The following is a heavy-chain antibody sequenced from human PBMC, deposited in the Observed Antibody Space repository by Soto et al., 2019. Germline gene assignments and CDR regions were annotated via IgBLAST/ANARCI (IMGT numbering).Heavy chain of an antibody. V-gene: IGHV1-18*01. CDR3: ARSIVDSSGYYLRPSYYYYCGMDV. CDR1: GYTFTSYG. J-gene: IGHJ6*02. CDR2: ISAYTGNT. Sequence: ASVKVSCKASGYTFTSYGISWVRQAPGQGLEWMGWISAYTGNTNYAQKLQGRVTMTTDTSTSTAYMELRSLRSDDTAVYYCARSIVDSSGYYLRPSYYYYCGMDVWGQGTTVTVSS. D-gene: IGHD3-22*01.